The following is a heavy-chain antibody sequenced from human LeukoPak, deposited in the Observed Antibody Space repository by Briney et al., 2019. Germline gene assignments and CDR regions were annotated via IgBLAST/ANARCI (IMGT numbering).Heavy chain of an antibody. CDR2: ISYSGNT. Sequence: SETLSLTCTVSGGSISTYYWSWIRQPPGKGLEWIGYISYSGNTNYDPSLKSRVTISADTSKNQFSLKLSSVTAADTAVYYCARVRKTQIYNYGSLDYYYYMDVWGKGTTVTVSS. CDR3: ARVRKTQIYNYGSLDYYYYMDV. J-gene: IGHJ6*03. CDR1: GGSISTYY. V-gene: IGHV4-59*01. D-gene: IGHD5-18*01.